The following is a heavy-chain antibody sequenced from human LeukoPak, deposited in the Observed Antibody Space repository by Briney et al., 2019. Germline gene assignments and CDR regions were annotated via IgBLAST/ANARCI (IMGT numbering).Heavy chain of an antibody. CDR1: GFTFSSYA. Sequence: PGGSLRLSCAASGFTFSSYAMSWVRQAPGKGLEWVSAISGSGGSTYYADSVKGRFTISRDNSKSTLYLQMNSLRAEDTAVYYCAKVTDPTRAVSFDYWGQGTLVTVSS. D-gene: IGHD1-26*01. CDR3: AKVTDPTRAVSFDY. V-gene: IGHV3-23*01. J-gene: IGHJ4*02. CDR2: ISGSGGST.